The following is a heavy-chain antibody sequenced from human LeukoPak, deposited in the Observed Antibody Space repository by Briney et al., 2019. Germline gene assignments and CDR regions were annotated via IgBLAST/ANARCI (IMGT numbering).Heavy chain of an antibody. D-gene: IGHD3-10*01. J-gene: IGHJ4*02. V-gene: IGHV1-18*01. CDR1: GYTFTSYG. CDR2: IRAYNGNT. Sequence: ASVKVSCKASGYTFTSYGISWVRQAPGQGLEWMGWIRAYNGNTNYAQKLQGRVTMTTDTSTSTAYMELRSLRSDDTALYYCAREETYGSGSPPDYWGQGTLVTVSS. CDR3: AREETYGSGSPPDY.